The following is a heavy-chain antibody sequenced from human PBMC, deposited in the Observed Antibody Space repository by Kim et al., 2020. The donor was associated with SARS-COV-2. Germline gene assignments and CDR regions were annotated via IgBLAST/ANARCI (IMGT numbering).Heavy chain of an antibody. Sequence: GGSLRLSCAASGFTFSGSAMHWVRQASGKGLEWVGRIRSKANSYATAYAASVKGRFTISRDDSKNTAYLQMNSLKTEDTAVYYCTRRSQTKTAVAGQSPSSYYYGMDVWGQGTTVTVSS. V-gene: IGHV3-73*01. D-gene: IGHD6-19*01. CDR3: TRRSQTKTAVAGQSPSSYYYGMDV. J-gene: IGHJ6*02. CDR2: IRSKANSYAT. CDR1: GFTFSGSA.